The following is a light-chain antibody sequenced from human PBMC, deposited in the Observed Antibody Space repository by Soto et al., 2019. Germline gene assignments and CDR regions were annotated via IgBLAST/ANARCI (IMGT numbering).Light chain of an antibody. CDR3: QQSYMDPIT. CDR1: QSISTY. V-gene: IGKV1-39*01. J-gene: IGKJ5*01. Sequence: IQMTQSPPTLSASVGVRVTITSRATQSISTYLNWYQKKPGKAPNLLIYDASRLQSGVPSRFSGSGGGTDFTLSISSVQPEDFATYFCQQSYMDPITFGQGTRLEIK. CDR2: DAS.